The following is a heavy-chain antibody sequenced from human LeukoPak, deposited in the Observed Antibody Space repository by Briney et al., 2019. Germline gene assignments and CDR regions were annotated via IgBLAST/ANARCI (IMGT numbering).Heavy chain of an antibody. V-gene: IGHV3-74*01. CDR2: ISDDGSST. CDR3: VRRYYEYNVYDRHFDF. J-gene: IGHJ4*02. Sequence: QSGESLKLTCAASGFTFSSDWMHGGRRAPGKRLVWVSRISDDGSSTTYADSVQGRFTISRDTAKSTVFLQINSLIVGDTAVYLCVRRYYEYNVYDRHFDFWGQGILVTVSS. CDR1: GFTFSSDW. D-gene: IGHD5/OR15-5a*01.